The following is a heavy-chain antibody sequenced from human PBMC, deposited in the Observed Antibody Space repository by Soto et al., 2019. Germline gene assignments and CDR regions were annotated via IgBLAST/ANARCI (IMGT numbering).Heavy chain of an antibody. CDR3: ARDCGITMVRGPIDY. J-gene: IGHJ4*02. CDR2: IKQDGSEK. CDR1: GFTFSSYW. V-gene: IGHV3-7*05. Sequence: EVQLVESGGGLVQPGGSLRLSCAASGFTFSSYWMSWVRQAPGKGLEWVANIKQDGSEKYYVDSVKSRFTISRDNAKNSLYLQMNSLRAEDTAVYYCARDCGITMVRGPIDYWGQGTLVTVSS. D-gene: IGHD3-10*01.